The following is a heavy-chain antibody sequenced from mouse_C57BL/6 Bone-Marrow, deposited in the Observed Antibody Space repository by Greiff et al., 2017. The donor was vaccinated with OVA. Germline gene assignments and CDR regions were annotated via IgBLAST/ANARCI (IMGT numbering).Heavy chain of an antibody. CDR1: GYTFTTYP. V-gene: IGHV1-47*01. CDR3: ASADSNYLFGYFDV. J-gene: IGHJ1*03. Sequence: VQLQQSGAELVKPGASVKMSCKASGYTFTTYPIEWMKQNHGKSLEWIGNFHPYNDDTKYNEKFKGKATLTVEKSSSTVYLELSRLTSDDSAVYYCASADSNYLFGYFDVWGTETTVTVSS. D-gene: IGHD2-5*01. CDR2: FHPYNDDT.